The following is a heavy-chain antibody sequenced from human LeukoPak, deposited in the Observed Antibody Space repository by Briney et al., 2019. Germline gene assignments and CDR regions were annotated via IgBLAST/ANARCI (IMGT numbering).Heavy chain of an antibody. D-gene: IGHD2-15*01. V-gene: IGHV1-69*13. CDR3: ASGALLYYFDY. Sequence: SVKVSCKASGGTFSSYAISWVRQAPGQGLEWMGGIIPIFGTANYAQKFQGRVTITADESTSTAYMELSSLRSEDTAVYHCASGALLYYFDYWGQGTLVTVSS. J-gene: IGHJ4*02. CDR2: IIPIFGTA. CDR1: GGTFSSYA.